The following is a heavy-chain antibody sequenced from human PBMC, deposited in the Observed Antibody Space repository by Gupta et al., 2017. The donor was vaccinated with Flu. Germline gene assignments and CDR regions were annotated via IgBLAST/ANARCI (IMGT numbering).Heavy chain of an antibody. J-gene: IGHJ4*02. D-gene: IGHD3-3*01. Sequence: QVQLVQSGAEVKKPGSSVKVSCKASGGTFSSYTISWVRQAPGQGLEWMGRIIPILGIANYAQKFQGRVTITADKSTSTAYMELSSLRSEDTAVYYCARYEDRRQIDYWGQGTLVTVSS. CDR1: GGTFSSYT. V-gene: IGHV1-69*02. CDR2: IIPILGIA. CDR3: ARYEDRRQIDY.